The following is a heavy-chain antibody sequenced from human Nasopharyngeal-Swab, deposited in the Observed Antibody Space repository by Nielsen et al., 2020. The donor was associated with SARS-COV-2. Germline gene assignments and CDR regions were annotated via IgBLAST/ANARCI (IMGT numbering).Heavy chain of an antibody. CDR2: ISAYNGNT. CDR3: ARIKRLRWLVEGRFDY. CDR1: GYTFTSYG. D-gene: IGHD6-19*01. V-gene: IGHV1-18*01. Sequence: ASVKVSCKASGYTFTSYGISWVRQAPGQGLEWMGWISAYNGNTNYAQKLQGRVTMTTDRSTSTAYMALRSLRSDDTAVYYCARIKRLRWLVEGRFDYCGQGTLVTVSS. J-gene: IGHJ4*02.